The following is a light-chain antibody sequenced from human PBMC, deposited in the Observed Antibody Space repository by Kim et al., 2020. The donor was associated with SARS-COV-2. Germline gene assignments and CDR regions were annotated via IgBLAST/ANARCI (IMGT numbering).Light chain of an antibody. CDR2: AAS. CDR3: QQTDSFPLT. Sequence: ASVGDSVTITCRASQRISTYLNWYQQKPGKAPKLLIYAASSLQGGVPSRFSGSGSATDFTLNISSLQPEDFATYYCQQTDSFPLTFGGGTKVDIK. V-gene: IGKV1-39*01. CDR1: QRISTY. J-gene: IGKJ4*01.